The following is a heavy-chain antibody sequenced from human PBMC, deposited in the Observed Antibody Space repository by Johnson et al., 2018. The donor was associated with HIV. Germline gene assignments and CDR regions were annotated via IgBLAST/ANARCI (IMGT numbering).Heavy chain of an antibody. D-gene: IGHD6-19*01. CDR1: GFSFDDYA. V-gene: IGHV3-43D*03. CDR2: ISWDGGDT. J-gene: IGHJ3*02. Sequence: VQLVESGGVAIQPGGSLRLSCAASGFSFDDYAMHWVRQAPGKGLEWVSLISWDGGDTYYADSVKGRFIISRDNAKNTLYLQMNSLRAEDTAVYYCARRIAVPDAFDIWGQGTMVTVSS. CDR3: ARRIAVPDAFDI.